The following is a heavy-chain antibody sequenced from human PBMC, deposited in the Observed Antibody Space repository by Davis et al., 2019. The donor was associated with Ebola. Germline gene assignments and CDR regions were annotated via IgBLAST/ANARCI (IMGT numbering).Heavy chain of an antibody. V-gene: IGHV1-18*01. D-gene: IGHD3-9*01. J-gene: IGHJ5*02. CDR1: GYTFTSYG. Sequence: AASVKVSCKASGYTFTSYGISWVRQAPGQGLEWMGWINGDTGYTQYSRNFQGRVTITRDTAASTAYMELSSLTSEDTAVYYCARAFDSSKKDILWLDPWGQGTLLTVSS. CDR3: ARAFDSSKKDILWLDP. CDR2: INGDTGYT.